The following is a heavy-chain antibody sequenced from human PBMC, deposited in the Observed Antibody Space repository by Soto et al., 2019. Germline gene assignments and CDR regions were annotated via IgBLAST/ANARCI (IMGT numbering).Heavy chain of an antibody. Sequence: GGSLRLSCAASGFTFSSYSMNWVRQAPGEGLEWVAHIGSSGFVIYADSVKGRFTISSDNAENSLYLQMTSLRAEDTAVYYCARDPPPHYYDNNGLAYWGQGTLVTVSS. D-gene: IGHD3-22*01. CDR2: IGSSGFVI. J-gene: IGHJ4*02. V-gene: IGHV3-48*01. CDR1: GFTFSSYS. CDR3: ARDPPPHYYDNNGLAY.